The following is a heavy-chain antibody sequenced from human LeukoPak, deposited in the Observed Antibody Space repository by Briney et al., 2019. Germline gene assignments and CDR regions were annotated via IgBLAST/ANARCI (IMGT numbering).Heavy chain of an antibody. Sequence: ASVKVSCKASGFTFTDYAVHWVRQAPGQRPEWMEWINTVNGNTRYAQAFQGRVTMTEDTSTDTAYMELSSLRSEDTAVYYCATGYYGSGSYHWFDPWGQGTLVTVSS. CDR2: INTVNGNT. CDR1: GFTFTDYA. D-gene: IGHD3-10*01. V-gene: IGHV1-3*03. J-gene: IGHJ5*02. CDR3: ATGYYGSGSYHWFDP.